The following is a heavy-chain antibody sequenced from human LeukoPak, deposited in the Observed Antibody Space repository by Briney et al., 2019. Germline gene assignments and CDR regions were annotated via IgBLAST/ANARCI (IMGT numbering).Heavy chain of an antibody. CDR1: GFSFGAYA. Sequence: GGSLRLSCAASGFSFGAYAMHWVRQAPGRGLEWVSLISGEGNGRYYIDSVRGRFTISRDNSKNFLYLQMNSLRPEDTAFYYCAKDYNHRGSEADGLDVWGRGTMVTVSS. D-gene: IGHD1-1*01. CDR2: ISGEGNGR. CDR3: AKDYNHRGSEADGLDV. V-gene: IGHV3-43*02. J-gene: IGHJ3*01.